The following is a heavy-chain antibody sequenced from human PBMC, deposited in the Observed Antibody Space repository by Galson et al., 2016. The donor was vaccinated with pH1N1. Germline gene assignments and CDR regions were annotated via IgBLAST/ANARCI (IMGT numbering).Heavy chain of an antibody. J-gene: IGHJ6*03. D-gene: IGHD3-10*01. CDR3: ARPGAGREVLRHYYYYMDV. CDR1: GGTFNSHS. V-gene: IGHV1-69*06. CDR2: VIPLFGTT. Sequence: SVKVSCKASGGTFNSHSFNWVRQTAGQGLEWMGGVIPLFGTTHYAQMFQGRVTVIADKSTSTAYMELSSLIFDDTAVYYCARPGAGREVLRHYYYYMDVWGKGTTVTVSS.